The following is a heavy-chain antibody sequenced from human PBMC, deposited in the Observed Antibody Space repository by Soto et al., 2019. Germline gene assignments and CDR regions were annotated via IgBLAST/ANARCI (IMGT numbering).Heavy chain of an antibody. CDR2: ISHGALAI. V-gene: IGHV3-48*02. CDR3: ARDQGSGWENDY. Sequence: EVQLVESGGGLVQPGESLRLSCAASGFTFSSYSMNWVRQAPGKGLEWVSYISHGALAIYDADSVKGRFTISRDDAKNSLYLQMNGLRDEDTAVYYCARDQGSGWENDYWGQGTMVTVSS. D-gene: IGHD6-19*01. J-gene: IGHJ4*02. CDR1: GFTFSSYS.